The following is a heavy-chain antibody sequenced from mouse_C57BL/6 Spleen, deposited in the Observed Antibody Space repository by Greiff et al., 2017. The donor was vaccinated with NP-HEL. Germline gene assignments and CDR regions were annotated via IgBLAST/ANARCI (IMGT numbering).Heavy chain of an antibody. CDR3: AREGGITTVVPFDY. CDR1: GYSFTGYF. V-gene: IGHV1-20*01. J-gene: IGHJ2*01. D-gene: IGHD1-1*01. CDR2: INPYNGDT. Sequence: EVQLQQSGPELVKPGDSVKISCKASGYSFTGYFMNWVMQSHGKSLEWIGRINPYNGDTFYNQKFKGKATLTVDKSSSTAHMELRSLTSEDSAVYYCAREGGITTVVPFDYWGQGTTLTVSS.